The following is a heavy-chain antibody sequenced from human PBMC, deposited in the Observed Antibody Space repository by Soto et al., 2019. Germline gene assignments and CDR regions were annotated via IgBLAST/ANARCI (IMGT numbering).Heavy chain of an antibody. CDR1: GGTFSSYA. CDR3: ERVPSKRDYSNYPQEPYFDY. D-gene: IGHD4-4*01. V-gene: IGHV1-69*01. Sequence: QVQLVQSGAEVKKPGSSVKVSCKASGGTFSSYAISWVRQAPGQGLEWMGGIIPIFGTANYAQKFQGRVTITADESTSTAYMELSSLRSEDTAVYYCERVPSKRDYSNYPQEPYFDYWGQGTLVTVSS. CDR2: IIPIFGTA. J-gene: IGHJ4*02.